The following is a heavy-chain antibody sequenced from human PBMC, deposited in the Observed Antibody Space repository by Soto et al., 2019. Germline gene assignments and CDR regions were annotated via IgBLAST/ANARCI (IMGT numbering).Heavy chain of an antibody. CDR3: ARDPTVTFWRGYYYYYYMDF. J-gene: IGHJ6*03. CDR1: GFTVSSNY. D-gene: IGHD4-17*01. V-gene: IGHV3-66*01. Sequence: PGGSLRLSCAASGFTVSSNYMSWVRQAPGKGLEWVSVIYSGGSTYYADSVKGRFTISRDNSKNTLYLQMNSLRAEDTAVYYCARDPTVTFWRGYYYYYYMDFWGKGTTVPVSS. CDR2: IYSGGST.